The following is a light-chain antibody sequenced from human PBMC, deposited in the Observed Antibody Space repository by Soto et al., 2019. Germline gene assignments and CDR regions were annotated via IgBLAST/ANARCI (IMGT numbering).Light chain of an antibody. CDR1: QSISTY. CDR2: DAS. V-gene: IGKV3-11*01. J-gene: IGKJ5*01. CDR3: KQRSNWPPT. Sequence: EIMLSLSLATLSLSPGERATLSCRASQSISTYLAWYQHKPGQAPRLLIYDASHRAAGIPARFSGSGSGTDFTLTISSLETEDFAVYYCKQRSNWPPTFGQGRLLEVK.